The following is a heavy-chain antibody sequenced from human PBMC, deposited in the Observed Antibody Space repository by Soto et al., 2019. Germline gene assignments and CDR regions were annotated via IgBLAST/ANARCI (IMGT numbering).Heavy chain of an antibody. D-gene: IGHD3-3*02. CDR2: ISGSGVTT. CDR1: GFTFSSYA. V-gene: IGHV3-23*04. Sequence: EVQLVESGGGLVQPGGSLRLSCAVSGFTFSSYAMNWVRQAPGKGLEWVSSISGSGVTTYYADSVKSRFTISRDNSKNTLFLLLSSLRAEATAVYSCAKRTHSQHFFDFWGRGTLVTVSS. J-gene: IGHJ2*01. CDR3: AKRTHSQHFFDF.